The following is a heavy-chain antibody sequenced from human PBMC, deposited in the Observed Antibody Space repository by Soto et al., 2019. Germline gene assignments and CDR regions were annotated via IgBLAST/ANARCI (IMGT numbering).Heavy chain of an antibody. D-gene: IGHD1-7*01. CDR1: GYSFNSYA. Sequence: VSVNVSCKASGYSFNSYARHRLRQAPGQRLEWMGWINDGNGNTKYSQKFQGRVTITRDTSASTAYMELSSLRAEDTAVYYCARSELRLAFDYWGQGTLVTVSS. CDR3: ARSELRLAFDY. CDR2: INDGNGNT. J-gene: IGHJ4*02. V-gene: IGHV1-3*01.